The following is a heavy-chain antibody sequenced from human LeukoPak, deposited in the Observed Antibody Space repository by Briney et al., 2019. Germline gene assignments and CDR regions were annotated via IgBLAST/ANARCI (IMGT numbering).Heavy chain of an antibody. V-gene: IGHV1-46*01. D-gene: IGHD6-19*01. J-gene: IGHJ1*01. CDR3: ASPSYSGWYFPH. CDR2: INPSGGST. Sequence: ASVKVSCKASGYTFTSYYMHWVRQAPGHGLEWMGIINPSGGSTSYAQKFQGRVTMTRDTSTSTVYMELSSLRSEDTAVYYCASPSYSGWYFPHWGQGTLVTVSS. CDR1: GYTFTSYY.